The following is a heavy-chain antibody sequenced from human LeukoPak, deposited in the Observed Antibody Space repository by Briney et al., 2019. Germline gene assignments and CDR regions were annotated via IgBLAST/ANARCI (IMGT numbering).Heavy chain of an antibody. CDR1: DGSISSGGYS. CDR2: IYHSGST. V-gene: IGHV4-30-2*01. D-gene: IGHD3-22*01. J-gene: IGHJ4*02. CDR3: ARGNDSSGYYPYYFDY. Sequence: PSETLSLTCAVSDGSISSGGYSWSWIRQPPGKGLEWIGYIYHSGSTYYNPSLKSRVTISVDRSKNQFSLKLSSVTAADTAVYYCARGNDSSGYYPYYFDYWGQGTLVTVSS.